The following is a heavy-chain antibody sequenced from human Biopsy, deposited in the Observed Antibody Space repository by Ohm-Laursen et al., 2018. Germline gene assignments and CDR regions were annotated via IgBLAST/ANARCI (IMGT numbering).Heavy chain of an antibody. CDR1: GGSFSGYY. J-gene: IGHJ6*02. Sequence: SHTLSLTWAVFGGSFSGYYWSWIRQPPGKGLEWIGEINHSGSTNNNPSLKSRVTITEDTSKNQFSKKVSSVTAADTAVYYCAKGRGYCGGDCYPTYYYNYGMDVWGQGTTVTVSS. CDR2: INHSGST. CDR3: AKGRGYCGGDCYPTYYYNYGMDV. D-gene: IGHD2-21*02. V-gene: IGHV4-34*01.